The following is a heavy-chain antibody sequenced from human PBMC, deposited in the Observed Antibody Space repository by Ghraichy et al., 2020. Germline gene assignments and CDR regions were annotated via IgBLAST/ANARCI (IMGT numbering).Heavy chain of an antibody. V-gene: IGHV3-30*18. CDR2: VSYDEIHK. J-gene: IGHJ6*02. CDR3: VKDKFDHDRRNGMDV. CDR1: GFTFRSYG. Sequence: GGSLRLSCEASGFTFRSYGMHWVRQAPGKGLVWVAFVSYDEIHKNYVDSVRGRFTISRDNSDDTLSLQMHSLRPEDTAVYYCVKDKFDHDRRNGMDVWGQGTTVTVSS. D-gene: IGHD3-22*01.